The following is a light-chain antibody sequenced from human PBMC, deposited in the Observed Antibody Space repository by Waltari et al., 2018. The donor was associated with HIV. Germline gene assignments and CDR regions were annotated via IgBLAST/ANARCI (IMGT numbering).Light chain of an antibody. J-gene: IGKJ2*01. CDR1: QSILSTAGNRHY. V-gene: IGKV4-1*01. CDR3: QQYYDTPYT. Sequence: DIVMTQSPDSLAVSLGERATINRKSSQSILSTAGNRHYLAWYQQRPGQAPNLLIYWASTRESGVPDRFSGSGSGTDFTLTISSLQAEDVAVYYCQQYYDTPYTFGQGTKLDI. CDR2: WAS.